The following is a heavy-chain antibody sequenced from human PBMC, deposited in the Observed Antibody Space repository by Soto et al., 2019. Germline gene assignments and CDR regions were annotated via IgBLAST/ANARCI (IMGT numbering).Heavy chain of an antibody. CDR1: VCTISTISYS. D-gene: IGHD3-10*01. V-gene: IGHV4-39*01. Sequence: PSDTLSLTGTVSVCTISTISYSWGWIQKPPGKGLEWIGSIFYSGSTYYNPSLKSRVTISLDTSKSQFSLKLTSVTATDTAVYYCVRQGFGALHGLVDVWGQGTTVTVSS. CDR3: VRQGFGALHGLVDV. J-gene: IGHJ6*02. CDR2: IFYSGST.